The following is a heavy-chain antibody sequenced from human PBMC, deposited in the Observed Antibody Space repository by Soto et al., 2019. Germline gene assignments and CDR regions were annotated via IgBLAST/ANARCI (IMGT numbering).Heavy chain of an antibody. Sequence: SCAASGFTFSDYYMSWIRQAPGKGLEWVSYISSSGSTIYYADSVKGRFTISRDNAKNSLYLQMNSLRAEDTAVYYCARESRDYYYYGMDVWGQGTTVTVSS. V-gene: IGHV3-11*01. CDR2: ISSSGSTI. CDR3: ARESRDYYYYGMDV. CDR1: GFTFSDYY. J-gene: IGHJ6*02.